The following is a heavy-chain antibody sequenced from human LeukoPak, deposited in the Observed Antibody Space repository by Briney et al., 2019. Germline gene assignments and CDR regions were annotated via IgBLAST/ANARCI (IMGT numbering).Heavy chain of an antibody. D-gene: IGHD3-10*01. CDR3: AKDSGLYGMDV. Sequence: GGALRLSCAASGFTFSSYGMHWVRQAPGKGLGWVAVISYDGSNKYYADSVKGRFTISRDNSKNTLYLQMNSLRAEDTAVYYCAKDSGLYGMDVWGQGTTVTVSS. CDR2: ISYDGSNK. V-gene: IGHV3-30*18. J-gene: IGHJ6*02. CDR1: GFTFSSYG.